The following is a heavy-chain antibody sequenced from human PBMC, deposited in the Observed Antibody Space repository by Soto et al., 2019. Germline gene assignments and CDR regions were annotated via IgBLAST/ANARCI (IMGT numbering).Heavy chain of an antibody. CDR1: GGTFSSHA. CDR3: ARLGRDGYNFRFPY. CDR2: IIPIFGTA. Sequence: ASVKVSCKASGGTFSSHAISWVRQAPGQGLEWMGGIIPIFGTANYAQKFQGRVTITADESTSTAYMELSSLRSEDTAVYYCARLGRDGYNFRFPYWGQGTQVTVSS. J-gene: IGHJ4*02. V-gene: IGHV1-69*13. D-gene: IGHD5-12*01.